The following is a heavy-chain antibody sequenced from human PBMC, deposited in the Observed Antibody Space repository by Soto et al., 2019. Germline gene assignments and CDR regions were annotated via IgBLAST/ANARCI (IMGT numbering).Heavy chain of an antibody. CDR3: VILDYDFWSGSYYMDV. Sequence: ASVKVSCKASGYTFTSYDINWVRQATGQGLEWMGWMNPNSGNTGYAQKFQGRVTMTRNTSISTVYMELSSLRSEDTAVYYCVILDYDFWSGSYYMDVWGKGTTVTVSS. V-gene: IGHV1-8*01. J-gene: IGHJ6*03. D-gene: IGHD3-3*01. CDR1: GYTFTSYD. CDR2: MNPNSGNT.